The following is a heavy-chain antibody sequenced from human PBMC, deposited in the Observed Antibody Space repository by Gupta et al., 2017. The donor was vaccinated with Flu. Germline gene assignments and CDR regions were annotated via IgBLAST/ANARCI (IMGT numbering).Heavy chain of an antibody. CDR2: IIPISGTT. CDR1: GGSFSGDA. J-gene: IGHJ6*03. V-gene: IGHV1-69*01. Sequence: GGSFSGDAINWVRQAPGQGPEWMGGIIPISGTTKHAPEFQGRVTISADESTTTTYMELSSLRYEDTAVYYWARGHSSRSYFYFMDVWGKGTTVTVSS. CDR3: ARGHSSRSYFYFMDV. D-gene: IGHD6-13*01.